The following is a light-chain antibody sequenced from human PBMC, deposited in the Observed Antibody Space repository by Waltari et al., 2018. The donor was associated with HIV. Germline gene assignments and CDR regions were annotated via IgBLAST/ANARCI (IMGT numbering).Light chain of an antibody. V-gene: IGKV3-15*01. CDR2: GAS. CDR1: RSGGSS. CDR3: QQYNTWPLT. Sequence: EVVMTQSPATLLESPGKTANLSCRASRSGGSSLAWYHQKPGRGPRLLIYGASSRASDVPPTFSGSGAGTDFSLSISSLRSDDLGIYYCQQYNTWPLTFGRGTTVEIK. J-gene: IGKJ1*01.